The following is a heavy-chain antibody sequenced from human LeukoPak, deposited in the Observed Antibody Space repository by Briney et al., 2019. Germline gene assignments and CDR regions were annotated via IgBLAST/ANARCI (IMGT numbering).Heavy chain of an antibody. V-gene: IGHV1-8*01. J-gene: IGHJ6*02. D-gene: IGHD6-19*01. CDR2: MNPNSGNT. Sequence: ASVKVSCKASGYTFTSYDINWVRQATGQGLEWMGWMNPNSGNTGYAQKFQGRVTMTRNTSISTAYMELSSLRSEDTAVYYCARGPYSSGWYSWPSYYYYGMDVWGQGTTVTVSS. CDR1: GYTFTSYD. CDR3: ARGPYSSGWYSWPSYYYYGMDV.